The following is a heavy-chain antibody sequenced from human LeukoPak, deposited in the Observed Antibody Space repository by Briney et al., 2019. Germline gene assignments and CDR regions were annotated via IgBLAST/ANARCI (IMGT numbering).Heavy chain of an antibody. Sequence: GGSLRLSCVASGFTFSNYDMHWVRHVPGKGLEWVAAIGTAGDTYYRSSVQGRFTISRENAKNSLYLQMIRLRVGDTAVYFCTKDHDSAGFDPWGQGTLVTVSS. J-gene: IGHJ5*02. CDR3: TKDHDSAGFDP. CDR1: GFTFSNYD. CDR2: IGTAGDT. V-gene: IGHV3-13*01. D-gene: IGHD3-10*01.